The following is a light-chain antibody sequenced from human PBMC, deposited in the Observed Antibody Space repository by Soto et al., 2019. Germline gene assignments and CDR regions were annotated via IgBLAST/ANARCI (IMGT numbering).Light chain of an antibody. CDR2: EVN. CDR1: SSDVGGYNY. Sequence: QSALTQPPSASGSPGQSVAISCTGTSSDVGGYNYVSWYQQHPGKAPKLMIYEVNKRPSGVPDRFSGSKSGNTASLTVSALQAEDEADYYCSSNAGSSNVFGPGTKLTV. V-gene: IGLV2-8*01. CDR3: SSNAGSSNV. J-gene: IGLJ1*01.